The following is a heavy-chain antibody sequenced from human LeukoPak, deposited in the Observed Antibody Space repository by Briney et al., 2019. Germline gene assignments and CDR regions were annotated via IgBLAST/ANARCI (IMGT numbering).Heavy chain of an antibody. J-gene: IGHJ5*02. CDR1: GGSISSGDYY. CDR2: IYYSGST. V-gene: IGHV4-30-4*08. CDR3: AREKMAGNSWFDP. Sequence: PSQTLSLTCTVSGGSISSGDYYWSWIRQPPGKGLEWIGYIYYSGSTYYNPSLKSRVTISVDTSKNQFSLKLSSVTAADTAVYYCAREKMAGNSWFDPWGQGTLVTVSS. D-gene: IGHD6-19*01.